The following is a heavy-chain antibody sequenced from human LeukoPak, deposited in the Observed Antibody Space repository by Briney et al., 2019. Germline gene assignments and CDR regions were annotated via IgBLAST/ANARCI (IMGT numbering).Heavy chain of an antibody. D-gene: IGHD3-9*01. V-gene: IGHV1-2*02. Sequence: GASVKVSCKASGYTFTGYYMHWVRQAPGQGLVWMGWINPNSGGTNYAQKFQGRVTMTRDTSISTAYMELSRLRSDDTAVYYCARAGYFDWLRPLDAFDIWGQGTMVTVSS. CDR2: INPNSGGT. CDR3: ARAGYFDWLRPLDAFDI. J-gene: IGHJ3*02. CDR1: GYTFTGYY.